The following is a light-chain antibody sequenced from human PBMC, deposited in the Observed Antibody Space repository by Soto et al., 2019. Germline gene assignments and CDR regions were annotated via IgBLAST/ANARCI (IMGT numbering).Light chain of an antibody. Sequence: QSVLTQPPSVSAAPRQRVTISCSGGRSNVGNNAVNWYQQLPGTAPKLLIYFDDLVPSGVSDRFSGSKSGTSASLAISGLQFEDEADYYCGAWDDSLNGWVFGGGTKLPVL. CDR2: FDD. J-gene: IGLJ3*02. CDR3: GAWDDSLNGWV. V-gene: IGLV1-36*01. CDR1: RSNVGNNA.